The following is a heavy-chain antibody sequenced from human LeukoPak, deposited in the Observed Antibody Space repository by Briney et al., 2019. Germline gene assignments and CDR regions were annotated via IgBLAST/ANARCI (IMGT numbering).Heavy chain of an antibody. Sequence: GGSLRLSCAASGFTFSSYAMHWVRQAPGKGLEWVAVISYDGSNKYYADSVKGRFTISRDSSKNTLYLQMNSLRAEDTAVYYCARMDIVVVPEGDYYYGMDVWGQGTTVTVSS. V-gene: IGHV3-30-3*01. CDR2: ISYDGSNK. CDR3: ARMDIVVVPEGDYYYGMDV. D-gene: IGHD2-2*03. J-gene: IGHJ6*02. CDR1: GFTFSSYA.